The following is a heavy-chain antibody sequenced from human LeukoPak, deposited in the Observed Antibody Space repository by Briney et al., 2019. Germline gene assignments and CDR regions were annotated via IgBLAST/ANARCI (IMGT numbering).Heavy chain of an antibody. Sequence: SVKVSCKASGGTFISYAISWVRQAPGQGLEWMGGIIPIFGTANYAQKFQGRVTITADESTSTAYMELSSLRSEDTAVYYCARDAPAKNYFDYWGQGTLVTVSS. CDR3: ARDAPAKNYFDY. V-gene: IGHV1-69*01. CDR1: GGTFISYA. D-gene: IGHD2-2*01. J-gene: IGHJ4*02. CDR2: IIPIFGTA.